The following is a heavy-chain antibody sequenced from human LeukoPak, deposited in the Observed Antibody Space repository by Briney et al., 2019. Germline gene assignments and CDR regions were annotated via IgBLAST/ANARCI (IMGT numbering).Heavy chain of an antibody. Sequence: GRSLRLSCAASGFTFSSYAMHWVRQAPGKGLEWVAVISYDGSNKYYADSVKGRFTISRDNSKNTLYLQMNSLRAEDTAVYYCARDHPYCSSTSCYEGRIDYWGQGTLVTVSS. CDR2: ISYDGSNK. V-gene: IGHV3-30-3*01. CDR3: ARDHPYCSSTSCYEGRIDY. J-gene: IGHJ4*02. CDR1: GFTFSSYA. D-gene: IGHD2-2*01.